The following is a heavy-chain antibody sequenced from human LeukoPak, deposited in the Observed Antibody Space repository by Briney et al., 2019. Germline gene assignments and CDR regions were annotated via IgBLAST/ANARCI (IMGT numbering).Heavy chain of an antibody. V-gene: IGHV3-64*01. CDR1: GFTFSSYA. D-gene: IGHD3-3*01. Sequence: PGGSLRLSCAASGFTFSSYAMHWVRQAPGKGLEYVSAISSNGGSTYYANSVKGRFTISRDNSKNTLYLQMGSLRAEDMAVYYCARDQPYDFWSGYLDYWGQGTLVTVSS. J-gene: IGHJ4*02. CDR2: ISSNGGST. CDR3: ARDQPYDFWSGYLDY.